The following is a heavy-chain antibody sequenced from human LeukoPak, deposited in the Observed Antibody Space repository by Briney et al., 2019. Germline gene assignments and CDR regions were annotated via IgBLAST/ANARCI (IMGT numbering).Heavy chain of an antibody. V-gene: IGHV1-8*03. J-gene: IGHJ5*01. CDR3: ARMDGLCSGGSCPNWFDR. CDR2: MNPNSSNT. CDR1: GYTFTSYD. Sequence: ASVKVSCKATGYTFTSYDINWVRQATGQGLAWMGWMNPNSSNTGYAQKFQGRVTITRNTSISTAYMELSSLRSEDTAVYYCARMDGLCSGGSCPNWFDRWGQRTLVTVSS. D-gene: IGHD2-15*01.